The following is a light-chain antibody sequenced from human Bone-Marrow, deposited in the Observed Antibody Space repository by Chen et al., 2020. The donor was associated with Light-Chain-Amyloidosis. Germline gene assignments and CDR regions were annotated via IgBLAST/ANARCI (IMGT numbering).Light chain of an antibody. J-gene: IGLJ3*02. CDR3: QVWDRSSDRPV. V-gene: IGLV3-21*02. CDR2: DNS. Sequence: SYGLTQPASVSVAPGQTATNAGGGNNIGSTSVHWYQQTPGQAPLLVVYDNSDRPSGIPERLSGSNSGNTATLTISRVEAGDEADYYCQVWDRSSDRPVFGGGTKLTVL. CDR1: NIGSTS.